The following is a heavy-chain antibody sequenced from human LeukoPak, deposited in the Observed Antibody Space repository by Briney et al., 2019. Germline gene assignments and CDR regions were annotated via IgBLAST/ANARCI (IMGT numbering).Heavy chain of an antibody. CDR3: AAEYYYDSSGYPSDAFDI. D-gene: IGHD3-22*01. J-gene: IGHJ3*02. CDR2: INISVGSR. V-gene: IGHV1-46*01. CDR1: VYTFTSYY. Sequence: GPSVKVSCNASVYTFTSYYMHWMRQAPAQGLEWMGIINISVGSRTYAQKSKDRLTMNSHTSTSTDNMELSSLRSEDTAVYYCAAEYYYDSSGYPSDAFDIWGQGTMVTVSS.